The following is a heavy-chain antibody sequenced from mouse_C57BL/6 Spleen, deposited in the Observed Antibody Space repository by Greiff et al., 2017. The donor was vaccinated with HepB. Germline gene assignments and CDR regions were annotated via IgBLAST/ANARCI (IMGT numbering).Heavy chain of an antibody. V-gene: IGHV1-78*01. CDR3: ARSPLYYYVSSYGYFDV. D-gene: IGHD1-1*01. CDR2: IYPRDGST. J-gene: IGHJ1*03. CDR1: GYTFTDHT. Sequence: VQLQQSDAELVKPGASVKISCKVSGYTFTDHTIHWMKQRPEQGLEWIGYIYPRDGSTKYNEKFKGKATLTADKSSSTTYMQLNSMTSEDSAVYFCARSPLYYYVSSYGYFDVWGTGTTVTVSS.